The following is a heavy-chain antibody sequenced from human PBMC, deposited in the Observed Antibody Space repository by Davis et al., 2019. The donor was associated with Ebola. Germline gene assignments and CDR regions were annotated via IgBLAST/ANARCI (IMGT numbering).Heavy chain of an antibody. D-gene: IGHD2-2*01. Sequence: PGGSLRLSCAASGFTFSSYGMHWVRQAPGKGLEWVANIKQDGSEKYYVDSVKGRFTISRDNAKNSLYLQMNSLRAEDTAVYYCARSTNREWGDYYYYYGMDVWGQGTTVTVSS. CDR2: IKQDGSEK. CDR1: GFTFSSYG. J-gene: IGHJ6*02. CDR3: ARSTNREWGDYYYYYGMDV. V-gene: IGHV3-7*03.